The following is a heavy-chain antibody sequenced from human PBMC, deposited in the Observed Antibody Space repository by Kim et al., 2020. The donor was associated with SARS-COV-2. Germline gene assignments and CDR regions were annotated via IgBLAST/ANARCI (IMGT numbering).Heavy chain of an antibody. V-gene: IGHV4-34*01. CDR3: ARVTLLWFGEFIDY. CDR1: GGSFSGYY. Sequence: SETLSLTCAVYGGSFSGYYWSWIRQPPGKGLEWIGEINHSGSTNYNPSLKSRVTISVDTSKNQFSLKLSSVTAADTAVYYCARVTLLWFGEFIDYWGQGTLVTVSS. D-gene: IGHD3-10*01. CDR2: INHSGST. J-gene: IGHJ4*02.